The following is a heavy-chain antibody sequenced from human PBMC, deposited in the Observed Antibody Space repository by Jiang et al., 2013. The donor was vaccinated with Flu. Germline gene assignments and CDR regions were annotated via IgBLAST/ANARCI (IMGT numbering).Heavy chain of an antibody. Sequence: GPGLVKPSQTLSLTCTVSGGSISSGDYYWSWIRQPPGKGLEWIGYIYYSGSTYYNPSLKSRVTIPVDTSKNQFSLKLSSVTAADTAVYYCARATSSRLEYYFDYWGQGTLVTVSS. J-gene: IGHJ4*02. D-gene: IGHD5-12*01. CDR2: IYYSGST. CDR1: GGSISSGDYY. CDR3: ARATSSRLEYYFDY. V-gene: IGHV4-30-4*01.